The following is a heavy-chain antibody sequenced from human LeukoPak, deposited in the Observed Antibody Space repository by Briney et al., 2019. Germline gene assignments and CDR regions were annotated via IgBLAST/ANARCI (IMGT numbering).Heavy chain of an antibody. CDR1: GFTFDDYA. Sequence: GGSLRLSCAASGFTFDDYAMHWVRQAPGKGLEWVSGISWNSGSIGYAGSVKGRFTISRDNAKNSLFLQMNSLRVEDTALYYCAREVGRDCSSTSCYEYFQHWGQGTLVTVSS. D-gene: IGHD2-2*01. CDR2: ISWNSGSI. J-gene: IGHJ1*01. CDR3: AREVGRDCSSTSCYEYFQH. V-gene: IGHV3-9*01.